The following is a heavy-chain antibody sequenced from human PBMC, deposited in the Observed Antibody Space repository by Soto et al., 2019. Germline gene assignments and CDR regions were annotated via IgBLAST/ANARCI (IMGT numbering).Heavy chain of an antibody. CDR1: GGTFSSYA. D-gene: IGHD6-19*01. CDR2: IILPFGTP. V-gene: IGHV1-69*13. CDR3: WYDFDY. Sequence: SVKVSCKASGGTFSSYAISWVRQAPGQGLEWMGGIILPFGTPNYAQKFQGRVTITADESMTNMDPVDTGTYYCANRRDNGWYDFDYWGQGALVTVSS. J-gene: IGHJ4*02.